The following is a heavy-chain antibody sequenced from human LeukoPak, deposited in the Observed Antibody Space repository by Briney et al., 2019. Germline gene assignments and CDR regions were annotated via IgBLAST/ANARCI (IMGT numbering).Heavy chain of an antibody. CDR1: GGSFSGYY. V-gene: IGHV4-34*01. CDR2: INHSGST. J-gene: IGHJ4*02. Sequence: SETLSLTCAVYGGSFSGYYWSWIRQPPGKGLEWIEEINHSGSTNYNPSLKSRVTISVDTSKNQFSLKLSSVTAADTAVYYCARDTVAAAGDFDYWGQGTLVTVSS. CDR3: ARDTVAAAGDFDY. D-gene: IGHD6-25*01.